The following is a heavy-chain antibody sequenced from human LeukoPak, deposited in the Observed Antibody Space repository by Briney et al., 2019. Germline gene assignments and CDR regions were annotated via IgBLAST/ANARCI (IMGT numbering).Heavy chain of an antibody. CDR3: ARHPAHTYYDFWSGYYHTYYFDY. CDR2: INPNSGDT. CDR1: GYTFTGYY. Sequence: GASVKVSCKASGYTFTGYYMHWVRQAPGQGLEWMGWINPNSGDTNYAQKLRGRVTMTTDTSTSTAYMELRSLRSDDTAVYYCARHPAHTYYDFWSGYYHTYYFDYWGQGTLVTVSS. D-gene: IGHD3-3*01. J-gene: IGHJ4*02. V-gene: IGHV1-2*02.